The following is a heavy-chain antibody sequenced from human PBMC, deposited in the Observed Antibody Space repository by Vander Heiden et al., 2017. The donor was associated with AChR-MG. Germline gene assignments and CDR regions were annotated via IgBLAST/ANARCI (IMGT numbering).Heavy chain of an antibody. Sequence: QVQLVQSGTEVKKPGASVKVSCKASGYTFPSYSMHWVRQAPGQRLEWMGWINGGNGNTKYSQKFQGRVTITRDTSASTAYMELRSLRSEDTAVYYCARDPARLVFDHWGQGTLVTVSP. J-gene: IGHJ4*02. CDR2: INGGNGNT. D-gene: IGHD5-12*01. CDR3: ARDPARLVFDH. CDR1: GYTFPSYS. V-gene: IGHV1-3*01.